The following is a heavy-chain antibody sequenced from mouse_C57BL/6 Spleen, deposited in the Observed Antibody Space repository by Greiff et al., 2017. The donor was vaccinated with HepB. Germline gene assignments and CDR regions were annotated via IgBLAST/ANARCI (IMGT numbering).Heavy chain of an antibody. D-gene: IGHD1-1*01. CDR1: GFTFSSYG. CDR3: ARHGITTVVEKVFDY. Sequence: EVKLMESGGDLVKPGGSLKLSCAASGFTFSSYGMSWVRQTPDKRLEWVATISSGGSYTYYPDSVKGRFTISRDNAKNTLYLQMSSLKSEDTAMYYCARHGITTVVEKVFDYWGQGTTLTVSS. V-gene: IGHV5-6*01. CDR2: ISSGGSYT. J-gene: IGHJ2*01.